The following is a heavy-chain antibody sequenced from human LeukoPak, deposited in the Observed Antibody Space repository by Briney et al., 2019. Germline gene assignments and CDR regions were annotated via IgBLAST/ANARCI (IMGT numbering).Heavy chain of an antibody. CDR1: GGSISSSNW. V-gene: IGHV4-4*02. J-gene: IGHJ5*02. D-gene: IGHD3-10*01. CDR3: ARRPRYYYGSGGWFDP. CDR2: IYHSGST. Sequence: PSETLSLTCAVSGGSISSSNWWSWVRPPPGKGLEWIGEIYHSGSTNYNPSLKSRVTISVDTSKNQFSLKLSSVTAADTAVYYCARRPRYYYGSGGWFDPWGQGTLVTVSS.